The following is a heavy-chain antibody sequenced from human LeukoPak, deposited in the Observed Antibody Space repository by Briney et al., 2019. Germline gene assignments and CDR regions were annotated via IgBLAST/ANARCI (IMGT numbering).Heavy chain of an antibody. D-gene: IGHD5-18*01. Sequence: GGSLRLSCAASGFTVSSNYMSWVSQDPGNGLEWVSVIFSGGTTYYADSVKGRFTISRHNSENTLYLKMNSLRGEDTAVYYCARGVLGYSYGFDYWGQGTLVTVSS. CDR3: ARGVLGYSYGFDY. V-gene: IGHV3-53*04. CDR1: GFTVSSNY. CDR2: IFSGGTT. J-gene: IGHJ4*02.